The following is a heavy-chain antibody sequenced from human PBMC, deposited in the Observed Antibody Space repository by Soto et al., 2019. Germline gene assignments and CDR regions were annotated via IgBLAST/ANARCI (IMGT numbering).Heavy chain of an antibody. V-gene: IGHV4-38-2*01. D-gene: IGHD2-15*01. CDR2: MYHGGTT. Sequence: SETLSLTCLVSGYSVSSDSYWAWIRQSPGKGLEWIVTMYHGGTTFYNPSLKSRVTMSLDTSKNQFSLKLSSVTDAVTAIYYCARVHVMVVAGSTFDYWGQGIPVTVSS. CDR1: GYSVSSDSY. J-gene: IGHJ4*02. CDR3: ARVHVMVVAGSTFDY.